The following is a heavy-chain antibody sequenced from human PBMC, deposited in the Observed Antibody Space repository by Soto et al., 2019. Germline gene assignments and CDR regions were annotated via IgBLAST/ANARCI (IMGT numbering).Heavy chain of an antibody. V-gene: IGHV3-33*01. Sequence: QVQLVESGGGVVQPGRSLRLSCAASGFSFSSYGMHWVRQAPGKGLEWVAVIWYDRSNKYYADSVKGRFTISRDNSKNTLYLQMNSLRAEDTAVFYCARTKAVAAKTQYYFDYWGQGTLVTVSS. CDR2: IWYDRSNK. D-gene: IGHD6-19*01. J-gene: IGHJ4*02. CDR3: ARTKAVAAKTQYYFDY. CDR1: GFSFSSYG.